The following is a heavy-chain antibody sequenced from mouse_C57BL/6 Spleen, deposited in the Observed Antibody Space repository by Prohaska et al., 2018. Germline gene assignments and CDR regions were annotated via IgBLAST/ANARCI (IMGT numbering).Heavy chain of an antibody. V-gene: IGHV1-69*01. CDR1: GYTFTSYW. CDR2: IDPSDSYT. CDR3: ARGRSTHYYAMDY. D-gene: IGHD5-1*01. Sequence: QQPGAELVMPGASVKLSCKASGYTFTSYWMHWVKQRPGQGLEWIGEIDPSDSYTNYNQKFKGKATLTVDKSSSTAYMQLSSLTSEDSAVYYCARGRSTHYYAMDYWGQGTSVTVSS. J-gene: IGHJ4*01.